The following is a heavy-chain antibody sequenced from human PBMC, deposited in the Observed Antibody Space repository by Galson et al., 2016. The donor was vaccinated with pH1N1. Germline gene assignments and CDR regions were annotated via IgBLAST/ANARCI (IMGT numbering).Heavy chain of an antibody. CDR3: CILPWNDILTGYRADLFDI. Sequence: SLRLSCAASGFSFSSQRMNWVRQAPGKGLEWVSSISSSSDYIYYADSVQGRFTISRDNTKNSLSLEMTSLRGDDTAIYFCCILPWNDILTGYRADLFDIWGQGTMVTVSS. D-gene: IGHD3-9*01. J-gene: IGHJ3*02. CDR1: GFSFSSQR. CDR2: ISSSSDYI. V-gene: IGHV3-21*01.